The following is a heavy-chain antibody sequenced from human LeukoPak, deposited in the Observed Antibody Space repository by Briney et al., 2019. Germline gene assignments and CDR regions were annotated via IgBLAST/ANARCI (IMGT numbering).Heavy chain of an antibody. CDR1: GFTFSSYA. CDR2: VTGSGGST. D-gene: IGHD3-22*01. V-gene: IGHV3-23*01. CDR3: AKETASGYGAFDI. Sequence: GGSLRLSCAASGFTFSSYAMSWVRQAPGKGLEWVSAVTGSGGSTHYADSVKGRFTISRDNSKNTLYLQMNSLRAGDTAVYYCAKETASGYGAFDIWGQGTMVTASS. J-gene: IGHJ3*02.